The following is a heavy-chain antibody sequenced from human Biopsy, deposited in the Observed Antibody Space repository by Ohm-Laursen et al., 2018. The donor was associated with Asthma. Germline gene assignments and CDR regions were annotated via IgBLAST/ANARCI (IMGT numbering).Heavy chain of an antibody. Sequence: SAWASPTTSRYPFNRAGITRVPQAPGQGLESMGWISVYNGNTKVAPKLQDRVTMITDTSTSTAYMELRSLRSDDTAVYFCARAVDYSHYYGIDVWGQGTTVTVS. CDR3: ARAVDYSHYYGIDV. CDR1: RYPFNRAG. D-gene: IGHD3-10*01. CDR2: ISVYNGNT. V-gene: IGHV1-18*01. J-gene: IGHJ6*02.